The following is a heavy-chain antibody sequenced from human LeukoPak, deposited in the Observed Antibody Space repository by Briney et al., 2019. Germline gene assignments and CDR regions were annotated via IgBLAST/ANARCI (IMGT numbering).Heavy chain of an antibody. CDR1: GFALSTGGVG. J-gene: IGHJ1*01. D-gene: IGHD3-10*01. CDR2: IYLDDDK. Sequence: SGPTLVKPTQTLTLTCTLSGFALSTGGVGVGWIRQPPGKALWWLALIYLDDDKRHRPSLKSRLTITKDTSKTQVVLTTTNMDPVDTATYYCANLDSYYNGSGTVQHWGQGTLVTVSS. V-gene: IGHV2-5*02. CDR3: ANLDSYYNGSGTVQH.